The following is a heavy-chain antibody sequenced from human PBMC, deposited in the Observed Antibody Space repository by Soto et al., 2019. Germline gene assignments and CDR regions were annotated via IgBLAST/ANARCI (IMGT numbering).Heavy chain of an antibody. J-gene: IGHJ4*02. CDR2: ISESGAST. CDR1: GFTFSSYG. V-gene: IGHV3-23*01. Sequence: PGGSLRLSCAASGFTFSSYGMHWVRQAPGKGLEWVAAISESGASTYYADSVKGRFTISRDNSKNTLYLQMNSLRVEDTAVYYCAKPSTRYCGGDCSWDYWGQGTLVTVST. D-gene: IGHD2-21*02. CDR3: AKPSTRYCGGDCSWDY.